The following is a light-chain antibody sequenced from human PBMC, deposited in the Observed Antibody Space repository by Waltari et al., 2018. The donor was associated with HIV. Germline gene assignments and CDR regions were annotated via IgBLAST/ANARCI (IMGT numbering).Light chain of an antibody. V-gene: IGLV2-14*03. CDR1: GSDIGVYDF. CDR3: SSFTTSQTYV. CDR2: DAT. Sequence: HSALTQPASVSGSPGQSISISCSGPGSDIGVYDFVFWYQQHPGRTPKLIIYDATNRPSDVSDRFSASKSGTTASLTITGLQDEDEADYFCSSFTTSQTYVFGSGTRVTVL. J-gene: IGLJ1*01.